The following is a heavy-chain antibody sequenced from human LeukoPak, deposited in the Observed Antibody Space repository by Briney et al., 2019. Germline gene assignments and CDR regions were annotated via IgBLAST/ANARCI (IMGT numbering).Heavy chain of an antibody. D-gene: IGHD2-15*01. CDR1: GGSISSGSYY. CDR2: IYTSGST. V-gene: IGHV4-61*02. Sequence: SETLSLTCTVSGGSISSGSYYWSWIRQPAGKGLEWIGRIYTSGSTNYNPSLKSRVTISVDTSKNQFSLKLSSVTAADTAVYYCAREGTMLPEGSGYGMDVWGQGTTVTVSS. J-gene: IGHJ6*02. CDR3: AREGTMLPEGSGYGMDV.